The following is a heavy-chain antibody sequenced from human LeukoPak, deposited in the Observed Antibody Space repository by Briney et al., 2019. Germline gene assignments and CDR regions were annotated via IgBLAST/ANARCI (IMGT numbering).Heavy chain of an antibody. V-gene: IGHV3-74*01. D-gene: IGHD2-2*01. CDR2: IKSDGSSI. CDR1: GSTFSGNW. Sequence: GGSLRLSCVASGSTFSGNWIHWVRQVPGKGLVRVSRIKSDGSSISYADSVEGRFTISRDNAKNTLYLEMNSLGAEDTAVYYCAVTPEYCVSSGCYEYFQHWGQGTLVTVSS. CDR3: AVTPEYCVSSGCYEYFQH. J-gene: IGHJ1*01.